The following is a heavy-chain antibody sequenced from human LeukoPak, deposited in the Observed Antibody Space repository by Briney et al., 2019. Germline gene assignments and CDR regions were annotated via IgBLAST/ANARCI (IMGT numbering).Heavy chain of an antibody. CDR3: AKGGHQSCFDY. CDR1: GFTVSSNY. V-gene: IGHV3-23*01. CDR2: ISSTGVAT. D-gene: IGHD2-2*01. J-gene: IGHJ4*02. Sequence: GGSLRLSCAASGFTVSSNYMSWVRQAPGKGLEWVSTISSTGVATFYADSVRGRFIISRDNSKSMVYLQMNSLRAEDTALYYCAKGGHQSCFDYWGQGTLVTVSS.